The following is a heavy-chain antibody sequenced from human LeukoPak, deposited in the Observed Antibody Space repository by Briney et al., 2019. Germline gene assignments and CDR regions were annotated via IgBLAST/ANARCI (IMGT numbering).Heavy chain of an antibody. Sequence: SETLSLTCTVSGYSISSGYYWGWIRQPTGKGLEWIGSIYHSGSTYYNPSLKSRVTISVDTSKNQFSLKLSSVTAADTAVYYCAREGWVQLWLRGDAFDIWGQGTMVTVSS. CDR1: GYSISSGYY. V-gene: IGHV4-38-2*02. CDR2: IYHSGST. J-gene: IGHJ3*02. D-gene: IGHD5-18*01. CDR3: AREGWVQLWLRGDAFDI.